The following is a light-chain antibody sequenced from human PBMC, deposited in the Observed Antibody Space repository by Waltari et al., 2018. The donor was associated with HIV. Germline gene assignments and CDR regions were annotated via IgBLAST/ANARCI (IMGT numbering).Light chain of an antibody. J-gene: IGKJ1*01. CDR2: AAS. Sequence: DIQVTQSPSFLSASLGDRVTITCRTSQSIRAYLSWYQQRPGKAPKLLIYAASTLQSGVPSRFTGSGSGTHFTLAISRVEPEDFATYYCQQTFGVPRTFGQGTTV. CDR1: QSIRAY. V-gene: IGKV1-39*01. CDR3: QQTFGVPRT.